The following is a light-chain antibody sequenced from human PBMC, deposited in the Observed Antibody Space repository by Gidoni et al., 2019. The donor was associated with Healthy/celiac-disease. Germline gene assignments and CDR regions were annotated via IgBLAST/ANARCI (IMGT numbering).Light chain of an antibody. Sequence: DIVMPQSPDSLAVSLGERATINCKSSQSVLYSSHNKNYLAWYQQKPGQPPKLLIYWASTRESGVPDRFSGSGSGTDFTLTISSLQAEDVAVYYCQQYYSTPAFGPGTKVDIK. CDR3: QQYYSTPA. CDR2: WAS. CDR1: QSVLYSSHNKNY. J-gene: IGKJ3*01. V-gene: IGKV4-1*01.